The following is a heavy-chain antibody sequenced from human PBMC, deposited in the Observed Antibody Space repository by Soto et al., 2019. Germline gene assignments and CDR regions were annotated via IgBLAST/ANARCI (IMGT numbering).Heavy chain of an antibody. CDR3: ATVQSGITTAGGGRIDR. Sequence: QVQLVESGGGVVQPGRSLRLSCAASGFTFSTHAMHWVRQAPVKGLECVAIVSFDGSNKYYADSVKGRFTISRDNSKNTLYLQMRGLTPEDTGFYYCATVQSGITTAGGGRIDRCGQGNLVNVYS. CDR1: GFTFSTHA. J-gene: IGHJ5*02. D-gene: IGHD6-13*01. CDR2: VSFDGSNK. V-gene: IGHV3-30-3*01.